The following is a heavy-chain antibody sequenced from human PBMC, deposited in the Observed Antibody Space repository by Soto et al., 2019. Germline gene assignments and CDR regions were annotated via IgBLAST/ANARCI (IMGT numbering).Heavy chain of an antibody. D-gene: IGHD3-22*01. Sequence: QVQLQESGPGLVKPSQTLSLSCTVSGGSISRGAYYWSWIRQHPGKGLEWIGYINYSGSTYYNPSLKSRVTISVDTSKNQFSLKLSSVTAADTAVYYCARAYYDSSGYYQYYFDYWGQGTLVTVSS. V-gene: IGHV4-31*03. CDR2: INYSGST. CDR3: ARAYYDSSGYYQYYFDY. J-gene: IGHJ4*02. CDR1: GGSISRGAYY.